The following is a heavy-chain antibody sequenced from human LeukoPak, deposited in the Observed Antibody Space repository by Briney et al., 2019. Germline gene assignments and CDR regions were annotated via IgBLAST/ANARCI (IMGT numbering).Heavy chain of an antibody. V-gene: IGHV3-9*01. D-gene: IGHD3-22*01. Sequence: GGSLRPSCAASGFTFDDYAMHWVRQAPGKGLEWVSGISWNSGSIGYADSVKGRFTISRDNAKNSLYLQMNSLRAEDTALYYCAKDHYDSSGQFDYWGQGTLVTVSS. J-gene: IGHJ4*02. CDR2: ISWNSGSI. CDR1: GFTFDDYA. CDR3: AKDHYDSSGQFDY.